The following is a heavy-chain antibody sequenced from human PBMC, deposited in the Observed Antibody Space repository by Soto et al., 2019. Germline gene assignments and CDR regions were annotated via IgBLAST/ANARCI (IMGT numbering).Heavy chain of an antibody. CDR2: IYYRGNA. D-gene: IGHD3-9*01. CDR3: ARLEGLATISYYFDF. J-gene: IGHJ4*02. Sequence: PSETLSLTCSVSDDSINSDKYYWGWIRQPPGKGPEWIGSIYYRGNAYYNPSLQTRVTISLHKSKSQFSLKLNSVTAADSAVYFCARLEGLATISYYFDFWGPGALVTVSS. CDR1: DDSINSDKYY. V-gene: IGHV4-39*01.